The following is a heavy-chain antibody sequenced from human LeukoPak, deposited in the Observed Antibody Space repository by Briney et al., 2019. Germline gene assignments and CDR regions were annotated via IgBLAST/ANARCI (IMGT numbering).Heavy chain of an antibody. D-gene: IGHD2-15*01. J-gene: IGHJ6*03. Sequence: ASLKVSCKASGYTFTSYDINWVRQAPGQGLEWMGWMNPNSGNTGYAQKFQGRVTMTRNTSISTAYMELGSLRSEDTAVYYGARGFFRLYCSGGSCYLSPRYYYYYYMDVWGKGPTVTVSS. V-gene: IGHV1-8*01. CDR2: MNPNSGNT. CDR1: GYTFTSYD. CDR3: ARGFFRLYCSGGSCYLSPRYYYYYYMDV.